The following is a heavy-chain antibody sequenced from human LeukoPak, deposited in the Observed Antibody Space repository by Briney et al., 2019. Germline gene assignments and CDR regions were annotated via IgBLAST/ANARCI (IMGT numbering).Heavy chain of an antibody. CDR2: IHYTGDT. V-gene: IGHV4-39*02. CDR1: GFTFSTYG. J-gene: IGHJ4*02. Sequence: GSLRLSCTASGFTFSTYGMHWVRQSPGKGLEWIGSIHYTGDTYYNPSLKNRVTVSIDTSQNHFSLKVNSVTATDTAVYYCARRDRYSSGQVDHWGQGTLVTVSS. D-gene: IGHD5-18*01. CDR3: ARRDRYSSGQVDH.